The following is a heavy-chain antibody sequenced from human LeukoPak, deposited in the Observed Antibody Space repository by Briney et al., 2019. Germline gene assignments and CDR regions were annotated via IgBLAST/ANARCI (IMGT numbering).Heavy chain of an antibody. CDR3: ATATFES. Sequence: GASVKVSGKVSGYTLTEVAMHGGRQAAGKGLAWRGGYKPEAGETTYAQNIQSRPTMTEDTSADTVDMDLSSLRCEDTAVYTCATATFESGGQGTQVPVSS. CDR2: YKPEAGET. V-gene: IGHV1-24*01. J-gene: IGHJ4*02. D-gene: IGHD1-26*01. CDR1: GYTLTEVA.